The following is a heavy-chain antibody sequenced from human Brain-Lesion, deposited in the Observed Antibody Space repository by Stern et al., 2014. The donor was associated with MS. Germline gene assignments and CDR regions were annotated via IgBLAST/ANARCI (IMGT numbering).Heavy chain of an antibody. CDR2: IDPSDSNP. Sequence: VQLVQSGAEVKKPGDSLRISCQGSGYSFTSDWISWVRQMHGKGLEWMGRIDPSDSNPNYSPSFQGHVTISADKSINTAYLDWRSLKASDTAMYYCARHMGEGLSVDYWGQGTLVTVSS. V-gene: IGHV5-10-1*03. J-gene: IGHJ4*02. D-gene: IGHD3-16*01. CDR1: GYSFTSDW. CDR3: ARHMGEGLSVDY.